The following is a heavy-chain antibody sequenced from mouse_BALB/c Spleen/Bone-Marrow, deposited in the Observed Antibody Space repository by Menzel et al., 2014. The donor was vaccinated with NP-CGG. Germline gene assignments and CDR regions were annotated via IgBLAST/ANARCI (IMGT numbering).Heavy chain of an antibody. D-gene: IGHD1-2*01. CDR1: GYTFTDYY. V-gene: IGHV1-19*01. J-gene: IGHJ3*01. CDR3: SRNPFTTAIAWFAY. Sequence: EVQLQQSGPELVKPGALMKMSCKASGYTFTDYYMDWVKQSHGEGFEWIGRVNPYNGGTSYNQKFKGKATLTVDKSSSTAYMELNSLTSEDSAVYYCSRNPFTTAIAWFAYWGQGTLVTVSA. CDR2: VNPYNGGT.